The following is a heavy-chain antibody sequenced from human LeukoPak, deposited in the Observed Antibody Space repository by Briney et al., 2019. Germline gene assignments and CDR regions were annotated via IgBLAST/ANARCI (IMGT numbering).Heavy chain of an antibody. CDR3: ARAFSTSWYDAFDI. CDR2: ISSSGSTI. V-gene: IGHV3-48*03. CDR1: GFTFSNYE. Sequence: PGGSLRLSCAASGFTFSNYEMNWVRQAPGKGLEWVSYISSSGSTIYYADSVKGRFTISRDNAKNSLYLQMNSLRAEDTAVYYCARAFSTSWYDAFDIWGQGTMVTVSS. J-gene: IGHJ3*02. D-gene: IGHD2-2*01.